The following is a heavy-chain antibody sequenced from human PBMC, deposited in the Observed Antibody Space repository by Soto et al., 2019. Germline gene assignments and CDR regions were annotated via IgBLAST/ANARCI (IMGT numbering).Heavy chain of an antibody. CDR2: ISGNGRDI. CDR3: AKIRGSGGLDY. CDR1: GFTFTNYA. D-gene: IGHD2-15*01. Sequence: EVQLLESGGGLLKPGESLRLSCAASGFTFTNYAMSWVRQAPGKGLEWVSSISGNGRDIYYADSVKGRFTISRDNSKNTLFLQMNSLRAEDTAVYYCAKIRGSGGLDYWGQGTLVTVSS. J-gene: IGHJ4*02. V-gene: IGHV3-23*01.